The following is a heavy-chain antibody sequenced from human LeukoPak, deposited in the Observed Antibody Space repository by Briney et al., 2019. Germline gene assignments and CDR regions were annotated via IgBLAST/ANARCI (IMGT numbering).Heavy chain of an antibody. CDR3: AKAKPQGSDRDFDY. J-gene: IGHJ4*02. V-gene: IGHV1-18*01. Sequence: ASVKVSCKASGYTFTSYGINWVRQAPGQGLEWMGWISAYNGNTNYAQRLQGRVTMTTDTSTSTAYMELRSPRSDDTAVYYCAKAKPQGSDRDFDYWGQGTLVTVSS. D-gene: IGHD1-14*01. CDR1: GYTFTSYG. CDR2: ISAYNGNT.